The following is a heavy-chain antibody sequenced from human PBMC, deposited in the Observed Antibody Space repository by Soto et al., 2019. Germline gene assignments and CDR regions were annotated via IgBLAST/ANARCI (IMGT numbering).Heavy chain of an antibody. J-gene: IGHJ3*02. Sequence: PGGSLRLSCAASGFTVSSNYMSWVRQAPGKGLEWVSVIYSGGSTYYADSVKGRFTISRDNSKNTLYLQMNSLRAEDTAVYYCARGLGYCSGGSCHAFDIWGQGTMVTVSS. CDR2: IYSGGST. D-gene: IGHD2-15*01. CDR3: ARGLGYCSGGSCHAFDI. V-gene: IGHV3-66*01. CDR1: GFTVSSNY.